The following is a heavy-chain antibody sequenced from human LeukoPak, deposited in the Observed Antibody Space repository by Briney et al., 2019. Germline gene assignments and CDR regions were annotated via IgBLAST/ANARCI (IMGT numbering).Heavy chain of an antibody. J-gene: IGHJ4*02. D-gene: IGHD1-1*01. CDR3: ARGTSPSYGFPRN. Sequence: GGSLRLSCTASGFTFSSYWMSWVRQAAGKGLEWVANVNQDGSKQYYADSVKGRFTTSRDNAKNSLYLQMNSLRAEDTAVYYCARGTSPSYGFPRNWGQGTQVTVSS. CDR1: GFTFSSYW. V-gene: IGHV3-7*01. CDR2: VNQDGSKQ.